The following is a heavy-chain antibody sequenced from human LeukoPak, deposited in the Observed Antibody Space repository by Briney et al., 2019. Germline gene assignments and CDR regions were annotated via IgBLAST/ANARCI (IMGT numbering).Heavy chain of an antibody. CDR1: GGTFSSYA. Sequence: ASVKVSCKASGGTFSSYAISWVRQAPGQGLEWMGWFSAYNGNTNYAANLQGRVTMTTDTSTSTAYMELTSLRSEDTAIYYCARGVGGSSWYFDYWGQGSLVTVSS. CDR3: ARGVGGSSWYFDY. J-gene: IGHJ4*02. CDR2: FSAYNGNT. D-gene: IGHD6-13*01. V-gene: IGHV1-18*01.